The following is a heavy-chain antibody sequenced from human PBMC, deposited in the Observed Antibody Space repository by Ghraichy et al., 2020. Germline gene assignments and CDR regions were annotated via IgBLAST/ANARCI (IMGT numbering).Heavy chain of an antibody. D-gene: IGHD4-11*01. J-gene: IGHJ4*02. CDR2: IRSKAYGGTT. Sequence: QTLSLTCTASGFTFGDYAMSWVRQAPGKGLEWVGFIRSKAYGGTTEYAASVKGRFTISRDDSETIACLQMNSLKTEDTAVYYCTRGVGYSNFWGQGTLVTVSS. V-gene: IGHV3-49*04. CDR1: GFTFGDYA. CDR3: TRGVGYSNF.